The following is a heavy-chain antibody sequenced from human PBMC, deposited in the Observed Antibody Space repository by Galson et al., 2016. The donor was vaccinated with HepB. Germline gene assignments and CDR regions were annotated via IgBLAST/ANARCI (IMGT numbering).Heavy chain of an antibody. Sequence: SLRLSCAASGFTFSSYWMSWVRQAPGKGLEWVANIKEDGSEKKYVDSLKGRFTISRENARNSLYLQMNSLRAEDTAVFYCARIGSSWNLDYWGQETLVTVSS. V-gene: IGHV3-7*01. CDR1: GFTFSSYW. CDR3: ARIGSSWNLDY. CDR2: IKEDGSEK. J-gene: IGHJ4*02. D-gene: IGHD6-13*01.